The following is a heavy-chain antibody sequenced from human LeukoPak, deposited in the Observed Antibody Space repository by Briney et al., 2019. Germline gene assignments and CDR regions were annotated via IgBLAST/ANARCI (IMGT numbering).Heavy chain of an antibody. J-gene: IGHJ4*02. V-gene: IGHV3-7*01. CDR3: ARATRLPDY. CDR2: INQDGSEE. D-gene: IGHD3-16*01. Sequence: GGSLRLPCIVSGFTFSTTWMSWVRQAPGKGPEWVAIINQDGSEEIYVDSLKGRFTISRDNAKNSLHLQMHSLRVEDTAVYYCARATRLPDYWGQGTLVTVSS. CDR1: GFTFSTTW.